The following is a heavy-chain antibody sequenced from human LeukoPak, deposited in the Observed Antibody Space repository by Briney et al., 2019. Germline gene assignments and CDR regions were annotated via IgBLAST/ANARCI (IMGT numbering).Heavy chain of an antibody. CDR1: GASISSYY. CDR2: IYSSGST. V-gene: IGHV4-59*01. CDR3: ARHPRDDQSGGFDS. J-gene: IGHJ4*02. Sequence: PSETLSLTCTVPGASISSYYWSWIRQPPGKGLEWIGYIYSSGSTLYNPSLKSRLTISVDTSKKQVSLKLSSVTAADTAVYYCARHPRDDQSGGFDSWGQGTLVTVSS. D-gene: IGHD5-24*01.